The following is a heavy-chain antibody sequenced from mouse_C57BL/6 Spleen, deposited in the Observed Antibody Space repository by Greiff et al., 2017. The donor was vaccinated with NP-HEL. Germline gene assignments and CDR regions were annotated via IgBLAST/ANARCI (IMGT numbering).Heavy chain of an antibody. Sequence: VQLKESGGDLVKPGGSLTLSCAASGFTFSSYGMSWVRQTPDKRLEWVATISSGGSYTYYPDSVKGRFTISRDNAKNTLYLQMSSLKSEDTAMYYCARGEIESMDYWGQGTSVTVSS. CDR1: GFTFSSYG. J-gene: IGHJ4*01. V-gene: IGHV5-6*01. CDR2: ISSGGSYT. CDR3: ARGEIESMDY.